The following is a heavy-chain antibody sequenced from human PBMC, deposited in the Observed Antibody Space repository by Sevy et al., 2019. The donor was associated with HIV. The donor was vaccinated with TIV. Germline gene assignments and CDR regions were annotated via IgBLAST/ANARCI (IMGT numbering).Heavy chain of an antibody. CDR1: GFTFSDYY. D-gene: IGHD1-1*01. CDR2: ISSSGSTI. CDR3: AREYENAAYYYGMDV. Sequence: GGSLRLSCAASGFTFSDYYMSWIRQAPGKGLEWVSYISSSGSTIYYADSVKGRLTISRDNAKNSLYLQMNSLRAEDTAVYYCAREYENAAYYYGMDVWGQGTTVTVSS. J-gene: IGHJ6*02. V-gene: IGHV3-11*01.